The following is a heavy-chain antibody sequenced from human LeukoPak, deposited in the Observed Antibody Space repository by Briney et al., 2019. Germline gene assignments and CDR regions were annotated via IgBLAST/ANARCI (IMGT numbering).Heavy chain of an antibody. V-gene: IGHV1-2*02. CDR2: INPNSGGT. CDR3: ARDGYYDFWSGYRPGYFDY. D-gene: IGHD3-3*01. J-gene: IGHJ4*02. CDR1: GGTFSNYA. Sequence: ASVKVSCKASGGTFSNYAISWVRQAPGQGLEWMGWINPNSGGTNYAQKFQGRVTMTRDTSISTAYMELSRLRSDDTAVYYCARDGYYDFWSGYRPGYFDYWGQGTLVTVSS.